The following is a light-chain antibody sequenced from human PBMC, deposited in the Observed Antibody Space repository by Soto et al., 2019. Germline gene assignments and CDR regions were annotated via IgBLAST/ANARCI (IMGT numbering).Light chain of an antibody. CDR1: QLFSSN. J-gene: IGKJ1*01. CDR3: QQYNNWPRT. Sequence: EIVARPAACTLSRTHGERVTLSCRASQLFSSNLAWYQRRPGQAPRLLIYGSSTRATGVPPRFSGSGSGTEVTLTISSLQSEDFAVYYCQQYNNWPRTVGQGTKVDI. V-gene: IGKV3-15*01. CDR2: GSS.